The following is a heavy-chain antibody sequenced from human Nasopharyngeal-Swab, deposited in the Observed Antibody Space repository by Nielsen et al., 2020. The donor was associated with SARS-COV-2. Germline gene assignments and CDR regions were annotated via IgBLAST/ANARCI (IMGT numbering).Heavy chain of an antibody. V-gene: IGHV3-30*03. CDR3: ARDVGWIQLWQFDY. CDR2: ISYDGSNK. J-gene: IGHJ4*02. Sequence: GESLKISCVASGFTFSSYGMYWVRQAPGKGLEWVSIISYDGSNKYHADSVKGRFTISRDNAKNSLYLQMNSLRAEDTAVYYCARDVGWIQLWQFDYWGQGTLVTVSS. CDR1: GFTFSSYG. D-gene: IGHD5-18*01.